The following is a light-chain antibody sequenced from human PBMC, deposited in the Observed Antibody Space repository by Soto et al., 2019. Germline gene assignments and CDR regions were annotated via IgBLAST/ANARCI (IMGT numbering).Light chain of an antibody. J-gene: IGKJ2*01. CDR1: QSISSW. V-gene: IGKV1-5*03. Sequence: DIQMTQSPSTLSASVGDRVTITCRASQSISSWLAWYQQKQGRAPKLLIYKAFSLQSGVPSRFSGRGSGTEFTLTISSLQPDDFATYYCQQYNSYSYTFGQGTKLEIK. CDR2: KAF. CDR3: QQYNSYSYT.